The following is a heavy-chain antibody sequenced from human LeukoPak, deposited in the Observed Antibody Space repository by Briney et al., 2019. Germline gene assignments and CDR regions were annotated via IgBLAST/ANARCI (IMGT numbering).Heavy chain of an antibody. Sequence: GSLRLSCGASGLTFSSHAMSWVRQPPGKGLEWIGEIYHSGSPNYNPSLKSRVTISVDKSRNHFSLNLSSVTAADTAVYYCARVDINNWHSCDYWGQGTLVTVSS. CDR3: ARVDINNWHSCDY. CDR2: IYHSGSP. J-gene: IGHJ4*02. CDR1: GLTFSSHAM. D-gene: IGHD1-1*01. V-gene: IGHV4/OR15-8*01.